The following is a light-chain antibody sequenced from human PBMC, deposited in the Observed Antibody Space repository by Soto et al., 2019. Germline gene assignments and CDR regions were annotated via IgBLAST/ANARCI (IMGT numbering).Light chain of an antibody. CDR2: EVS. CDR3: SSFSSSSTLYV. J-gene: IGLJ1*01. CDR1: SSDVGGHNY. Sequence: QSVLTQPASVSGSPGQSITISCTGTSSDVGGHNYVSWYQHHADKAPKLMIYEVSNRPSGVSNRFSGSKSGNTASLTIYGLQAEDEADYCCSSFSSSSTLYVFGTGTKLTVL. V-gene: IGLV2-14*01.